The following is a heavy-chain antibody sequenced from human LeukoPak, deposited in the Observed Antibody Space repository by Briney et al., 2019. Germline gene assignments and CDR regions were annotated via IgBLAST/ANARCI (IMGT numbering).Heavy chain of an antibody. D-gene: IGHD2-15*01. CDR1: GLTFSSYW. V-gene: IGHV3-7*01. CDR3: ATAVDATCSSGGSCYSKWFDY. Sequence: GGSLRLSCAASGLTFSSYWMSWVRQAPGKGLEWVANIKQDGSEKYYVDSVKGRFTISRDNAKNSLYLQMNSLRAEDTAVYYCATAVDATCSSGGSCYSKWFDYWGQGTLVTVSS. CDR2: IKQDGSEK. J-gene: IGHJ4*02.